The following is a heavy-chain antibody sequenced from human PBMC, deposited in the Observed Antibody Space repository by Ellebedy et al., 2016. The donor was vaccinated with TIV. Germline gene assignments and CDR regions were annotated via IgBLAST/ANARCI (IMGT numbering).Heavy chain of an antibody. CDR1: GFTFSSYD. D-gene: IGHD1-1*01. V-gene: IGHV3-13*01. CDR2: IGTAGDT. Sequence: GESLKISCAASGFTFSSYDMHWVRQATGRGLEWVSGIGTAGDTYYPGSAKGRFTISRENAKNSLYLQMNSLRAEDTAGYYCARATAGFDYWGQGTLVTVSS. J-gene: IGHJ4*02. CDR3: ARATAGFDY.